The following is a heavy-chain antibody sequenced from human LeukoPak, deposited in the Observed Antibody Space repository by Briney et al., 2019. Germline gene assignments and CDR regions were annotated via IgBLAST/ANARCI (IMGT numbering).Heavy chain of an antibody. Sequence: SETLPLTCTVSGGSISSSSYSWGWIRQPPGQGLEWIGSIYYSGSTYYNPSLKSRVTISVDTSKNQFSLKLSSVTAADTAVYYCARGGYCSSTSCYSKWFDPWGQGTLVTVSS. CDR3: ARGGYCSSTSCYSKWFDP. CDR2: IYYSGST. CDR1: GGSISSSSYS. J-gene: IGHJ5*02. V-gene: IGHV4-39*01. D-gene: IGHD2-2*02.